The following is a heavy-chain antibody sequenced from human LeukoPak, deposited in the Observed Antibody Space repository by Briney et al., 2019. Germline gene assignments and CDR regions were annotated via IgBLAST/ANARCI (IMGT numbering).Heavy chain of an antibody. V-gene: IGHV3-21*01. CDR2: ISSSSSYI. CDR3: ARLYVVVVAANASDY. CDR1: GFTFSSYS. J-gene: IGHJ4*02. D-gene: IGHD2-15*01. Sequence: PGGSLRLSCAASGFTFSSYSMNWVRQAPGKGLGWVSSISSSSSYIYYADSVKGRFTISRDNAKNSLYLQMNSLRAEDTAVYYCARLYVVVVAANASDYWGQGTLVTVSS.